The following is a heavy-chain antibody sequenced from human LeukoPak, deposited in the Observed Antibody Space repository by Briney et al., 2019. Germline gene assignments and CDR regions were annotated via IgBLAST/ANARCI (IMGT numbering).Heavy chain of an antibody. D-gene: IGHD3-10*01. Sequence: ASVKVSCKASGYTFANHGISWVRQAPGQGLEWMGWISGYNGNTNYAQKFQGRVTVTTDTSTSTAYMELRSLRPNDTAVYYCARGRGDAHYFYYYGMDLWGQGTTVTVSS. CDR2: ISGYNGNT. V-gene: IGHV1-18*01. CDR1: GYTFANHG. J-gene: IGHJ6*02. CDR3: ARGRGDAHYFYYYGMDL.